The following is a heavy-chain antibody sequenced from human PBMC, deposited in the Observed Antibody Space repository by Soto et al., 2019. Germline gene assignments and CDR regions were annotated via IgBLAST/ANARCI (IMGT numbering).Heavy chain of an antibody. V-gene: IGHV3-33*01. Sequence: PGGSLRLSCAASGFTFSSYGMHWVRQAPGKGLEWVAVIWYDGSNKYYADSVKGRFTISRDNSKNTLYLRMNSLRAEDTAVYYCARPVYYGSAPYDYWGQGTLVTVSS. D-gene: IGHD3-10*01. CDR1: GFTFSSYG. CDR2: IWYDGSNK. J-gene: IGHJ4*02. CDR3: ARPVYYGSAPYDY.